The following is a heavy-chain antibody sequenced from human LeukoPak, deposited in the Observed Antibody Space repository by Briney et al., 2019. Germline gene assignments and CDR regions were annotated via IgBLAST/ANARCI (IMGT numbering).Heavy chain of an antibody. Sequence: ASVTVSCTASGYTFTSYDINWVRQATGQGLEWMGWMNPNSSNTGYAQKFQGRVTMTRNTSISTAYMELSSLRSEDTAVYYCARVPTLPYCSGGSCYLSHWFDPWGQGTLVTVSS. J-gene: IGHJ5*02. CDR1: GYTFTSYD. CDR2: MNPNSSNT. D-gene: IGHD2-15*01. CDR3: ARVPTLPYCSGGSCYLSHWFDP. V-gene: IGHV1-8*01.